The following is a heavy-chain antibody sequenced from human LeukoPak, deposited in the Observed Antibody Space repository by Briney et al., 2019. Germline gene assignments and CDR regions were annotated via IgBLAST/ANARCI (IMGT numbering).Heavy chain of an antibody. CDR2: IYYSGST. CDR3: ARGQSYCGGDCYSYAFDI. V-gene: IGHV4-59*01. D-gene: IGHD2-21*02. Sequence: SETLSLTCAVYGGSFSGYYWSWIRQPPGKGLEWIGYIYYSGSTNYNPSLKSRVTISVDTSKNQFSLKLSSVTAADTAVYYCARGQSYCGGDCYSYAFDIWGQGTMVTVSS. J-gene: IGHJ3*02. CDR1: GGSFSGYY.